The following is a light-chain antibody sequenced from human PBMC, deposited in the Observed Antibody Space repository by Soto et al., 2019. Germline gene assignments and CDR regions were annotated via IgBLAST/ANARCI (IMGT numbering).Light chain of an antibody. CDR2: DAS. CDR1: QDINIY. J-gene: IGKJ5*01. V-gene: IGKV1-33*01. CDR3: QQYDILPIT. Sequence: DLQMTQSPSSLFASVGDRVKITCQATQDINIYLNWYQQKPGKAPNLLIYDASNLEIGVPSRFSGSGSGTHFTFTISSLQTEDIGTYYCQQYDILPITFGRGTRLEI.